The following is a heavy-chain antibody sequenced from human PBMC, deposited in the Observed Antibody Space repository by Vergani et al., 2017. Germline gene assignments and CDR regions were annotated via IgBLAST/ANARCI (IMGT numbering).Heavy chain of an antibody. CDR2: IIPIFGTS. CDR3: AIVTDYYDSSGYYLDY. Sequence: QVQLVQSGAEVKKPGSSVKVSCKASGGTFSSYAISWVRQAPGQGLEWMGGIIPIFGTSNCAQKFQGRVTITADESTSTAYMELSSLRPEDTALYYCAIVTDYYDSSGYYLDYWGQGTLVTVSS. CDR1: GGTFSSYA. D-gene: IGHD3-22*01. J-gene: IGHJ4*02. V-gene: IGHV1-69*12.